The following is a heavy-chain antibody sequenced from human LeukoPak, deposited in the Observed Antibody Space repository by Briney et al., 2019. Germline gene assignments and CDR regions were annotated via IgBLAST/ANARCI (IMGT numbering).Heavy chain of an antibody. CDR3: ATEGYCSSTSCYDY. D-gene: IGHD2-2*01. J-gene: IGHJ4*02. Sequence: ASVKVSCKVSGYTLTELSMHWVRQAPGKGLEWMGGFDPEDGETIYAQKFQGRVTMTEDTSTDTAYMKLSSLRSEDTAVYYCATEGYCSSTSCYDYWGQGTLVTVSS. CDR1: GYTLTELS. V-gene: IGHV1-24*01. CDR2: FDPEDGET.